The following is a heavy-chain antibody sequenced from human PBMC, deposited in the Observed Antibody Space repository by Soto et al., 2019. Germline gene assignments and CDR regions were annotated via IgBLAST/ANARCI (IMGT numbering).Heavy chain of an antibody. J-gene: IGHJ4*02. CDR1: GFTVGNNY. CDR3: AKDGRGSGSHYNSFGY. D-gene: IGHD3-10*01. V-gene: IGHV3-53*01. CDR2: IYSTGTT. Sequence: PGGSLRLSCAASGFTVGNNYMSWVRQAPGKGLEWVSLIYSTGTTKYADSVKGRFTVSRDNAKNMLYLQMNSLRAEDTAVYYCAKDGRGSGSHYNSFGYWGQGTLVTVSS.